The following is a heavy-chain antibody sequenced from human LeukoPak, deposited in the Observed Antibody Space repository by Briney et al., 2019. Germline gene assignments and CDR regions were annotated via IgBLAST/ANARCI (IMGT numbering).Heavy chain of an antibody. J-gene: IGHJ4*02. V-gene: IGHV3-11*03. CDR1: GFTFSDYY. CDR2: ISSSSSYT. D-gene: IGHD3-22*01. CDR3: ARRFPFDSSGYYLDY. Sequence: GGSLRLSCAASGFTFSDYYMRWIRQAPGKGLEWVSYISSSSSYTNYADSVKGRFTISRDNAKNSLYLQMNSLRAEDTAVYYCARRFPFDSSGYYLDYWGQGTLVTVSS.